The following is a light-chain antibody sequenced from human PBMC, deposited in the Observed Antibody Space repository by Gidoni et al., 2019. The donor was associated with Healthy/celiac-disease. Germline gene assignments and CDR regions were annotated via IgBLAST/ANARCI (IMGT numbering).Light chain of an antibody. Sequence: QSALTQPRSVSGSPGRSVTISCTGNSSDVGGYNYVSWYQQHPCKAPKLMIYYVSKRPSGVPDCFSGSKSGNTASMTISGLQAEDEADYYCCSYAGSYTFGVFGTGTKVTVL. V-gene: IGLV2-11*01. J-gene: IGLJ1*01. CDR2: YVS. CDR1: SSDVGGYNY. CDR3: CSYAGSYTFGV.